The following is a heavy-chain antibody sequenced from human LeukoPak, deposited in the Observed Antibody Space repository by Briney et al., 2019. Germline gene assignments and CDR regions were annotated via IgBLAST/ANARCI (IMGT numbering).Heavy chain of an antibody. V-gene: IGHV3-53*01. CDR1: GFAVTTTY. Sequence: PGGSLRLSCAASGFAVTTTYMNWVRQAPGKGLDWVSVISSGGTPYYADSVKGRFTISRDNSKNTLYLQMNSLRAEDTAVYYCARVGPYAAAGRWAKGDAFDIWGQGTMVTVSS. CDR3: ARVGPYAAAGRWAKGDAFDI. D-gene: IGHD6-13*01. CDR2: ISSGGTP. J-gene: IGHJ3*02.